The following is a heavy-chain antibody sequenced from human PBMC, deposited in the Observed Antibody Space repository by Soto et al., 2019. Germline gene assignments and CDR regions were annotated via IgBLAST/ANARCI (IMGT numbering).Heavy chain of an antibody. J-gene: IGHJ6*02. D-gene: IGHD3-10*01. V-gene: IGHV3-21*01. Sequence: GGSLRLSCAASGLTFSSYSMNWVRQAPGKGLEWVSSISSSSSYIYYADSVKGRFTISRDNAKNSLYLQMNSLRAEDTAVYYCARDPRSGSYYYYYYGMDVWGQGTTVTVS. CDR3: ARDPRSGSYYYYYYGMDV. CDR1: GLTFSSYS. CDR2: ISSSSSYI.